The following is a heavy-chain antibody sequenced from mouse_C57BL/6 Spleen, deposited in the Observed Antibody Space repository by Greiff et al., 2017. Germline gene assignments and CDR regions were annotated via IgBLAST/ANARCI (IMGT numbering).Heavy chain of an antibody. J-gene: IGHJ2*01. V-gene: IGHV1-26*01. CDR2: INPNNGGT. CDR1: GYTFTDYY. D-gene: IGHD2-4*01. Sequence: VQLQQSGPELVKPGASVKISCKASGYTFTDYYMNWVKQSHGKSLEWIGDINPNNGGTSYNQKFKGKATLTVGKSSSTAYMELRSLTSEDSAVYYCATYYDYDGPHYFDYWGQGTTLTVSS. CDR3: ATYYDYDGPHYFDY.